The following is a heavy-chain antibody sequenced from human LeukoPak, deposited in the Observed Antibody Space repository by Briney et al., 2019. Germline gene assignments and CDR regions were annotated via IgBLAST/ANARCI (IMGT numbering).Heavy chain of an antibody. CDR1: GFTFSSYA. V-gene: IGHV3-23*01. D-gene: IGHD3-10*01. Sequence: PGGSLRLSCAASGFTFSSYAMSWVRQAPGKGLEWVSAISGSGGSTYYADSVKGRFTISRDNSKNTLYLQMNSLRAEDTAVYYCAKDISPLWLGEWNYFDYWGQGTLVTVSS. CDR2: ISGSGGST. J-gene: IGHJ4*02. CDR3: AKDISPLWLGEWNYFDY.